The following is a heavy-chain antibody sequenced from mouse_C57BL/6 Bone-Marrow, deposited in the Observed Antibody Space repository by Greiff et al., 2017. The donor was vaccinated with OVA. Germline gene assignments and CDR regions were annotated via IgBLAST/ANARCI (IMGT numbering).Heavy chain of an antibody. Sequence: QVQLQQSGAELARPGASVKLSCKASGYTFTSYGISWVKQRTGQGLEWIGEIYPRSGNTYYNEKFKGKATLTADKSSSTAYMELRSLTSEDSAVYFCARDRFYGNYLYWYFDVWGTGTTVTVSS. CDR1: GYTFTSYG. CDR3: ARDRFYGNYLYWYFDV. J-gene: IGHJ1*03. V-gene: IGHV1-81*01. CDR2: IYPRSGNT. D-gene: IGHD2-1*01.